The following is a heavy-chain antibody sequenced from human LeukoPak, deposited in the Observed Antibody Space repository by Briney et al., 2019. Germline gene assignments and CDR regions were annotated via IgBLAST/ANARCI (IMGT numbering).Heavy chain of an antibody. J-gene: IGHJ4*02. CDR2: ISGSGGSTYT. CDR1: GFTFSSYD. Sequence: GGSLRLSCAASGFTFSSYDMTWVRQAPGRGLEWVSVISGSGGSTYTYYADSVKGRFTISRDNAKNTLYLQMNGLRAEDTAVYYCARGINNFDYWGQGILVTVSS. D-gene: IGHD3-3*02. V-gene: IGHV3-23*01. CDR3: ARGINNFDY.